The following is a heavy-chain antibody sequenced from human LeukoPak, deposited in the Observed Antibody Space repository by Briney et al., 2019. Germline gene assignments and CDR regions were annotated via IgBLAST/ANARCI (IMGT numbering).Heavy chain of an antibody. J-gene: IGHJ6*03. Sequence: ASVKVSCKASGYTFTGYYMHWVRQAPGQGLEWMGWINPNSGGAKYAQNFQGRVIMTTDTSISTAYMELSSLRSDDTAVYYCARSSPPTYYHFYYYMDVWGQGTTVTVSS. CDR3: ARSSPPTYYHFYYYMDV. CDR1: GYTFTGYY. CDR2: INPNSGGA. D-gene: IGHD6-13*01. V-gene: IGHV1-2*02.